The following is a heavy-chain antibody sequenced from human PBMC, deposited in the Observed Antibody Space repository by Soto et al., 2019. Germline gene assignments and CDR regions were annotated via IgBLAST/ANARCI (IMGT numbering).Heavy chain of an antibody. CDR2: IIPIFGTA. CDR3: ASSITMTGRGNYFDY. V-gene: IGHV1-69*13. J-gene: IGHJ4*02. CDR1: GGTFSSYA. Sequence: SVKVSCKASGGTFSSYAISWVRQAPGQGLEWMGGIIPIFGTANYAQKFQGRVTITADESTSTAYMELSSLRSEDTAVYYCASSITMTGRGNYFDYWGQGTLVTVSS. D-gene: IGHD3-22*01.